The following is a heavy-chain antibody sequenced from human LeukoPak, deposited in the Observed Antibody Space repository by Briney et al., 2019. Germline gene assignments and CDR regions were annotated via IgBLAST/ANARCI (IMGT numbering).Heavy chain of an antibody. J-gene: IGHJ4*02. V-gene: IGHV4-34*01. CDR1: GGSFSGYY. CDR2: INHSGST. D-gene: IGHD3-16*02. Sequence: SETLSLTCAVYGGSFSGYYWSWIRQPPGKGLEWIGEINHSGSTNYNPSLKSRVTTSVDTSKNQFSLKLSSVTAADTAVYYCARGHYDYVWGSYRTPGYYFDYWGQGTLVTVSS. CDR3: ARGHYDYVWGSYRTPGYYFDY.